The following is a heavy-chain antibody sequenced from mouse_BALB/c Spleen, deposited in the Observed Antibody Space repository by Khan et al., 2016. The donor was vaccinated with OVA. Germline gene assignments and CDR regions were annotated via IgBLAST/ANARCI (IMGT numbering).Heavy chain of an antibody. CDR2: ILPGSGST. D-gene: IGHD2-4*01. J-gene: IGHJ2*01. CDR3: ARLITYFDY. Sequence: QVQLKQSGAELMKPGASVKISCKATGYTFSSYWIEWVKQRPGHGLEWIGEILPGSGSTNYNEKFKGKATFTADTSSNTAYMQLISLTSENSAVYYCARLITYFDYWCQGTTLTVAS. V-gene: IGHV1-9*01. CDR1: GYTFSSYW.